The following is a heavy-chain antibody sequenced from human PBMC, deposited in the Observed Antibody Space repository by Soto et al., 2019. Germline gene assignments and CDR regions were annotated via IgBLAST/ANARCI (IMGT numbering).Heavy chain of an antibody. CDR3: AKRGPSVLRFLEWLLVFDY. J-gene: IGHJ4*02. Sequence: PGGSLRLSCAASGFTFSSYAMSWVRQAPGKGLEWVSAISGSGGSTYYADSVKGRFTISRDNSKNTLYLQMNSLRAEDTAVYYCAKRGPSVLRFLEWLLVFDYCGQGTLVIVSS. D-gene: IGHD3-3*01. CDR1: GFTFSSYA. V-gene: IGHV3-23*01. CDR2: ISGSGGST.